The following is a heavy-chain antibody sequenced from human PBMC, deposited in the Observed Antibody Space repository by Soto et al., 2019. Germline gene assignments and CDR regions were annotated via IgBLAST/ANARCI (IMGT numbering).Heavy chain of an antibody. CDR2: ISPGSRYP. J-gene: IGHJ5*02. CDR1: GFTFGDSY. D-gene: IGHD2-15*01. CDR3: VRGGGGGLFDP. Sequence: GGSLRLSCAGSGFTFGDSYMGWIRQAPGKGLEWLSYISPGSRYPAYADSVKGRFTISRDNAKRSLYLQMMSLTAEDTAIYYCVRGGGGGLFDPWGQGTMVTVSS. V-gene: IGHV3-11*06.